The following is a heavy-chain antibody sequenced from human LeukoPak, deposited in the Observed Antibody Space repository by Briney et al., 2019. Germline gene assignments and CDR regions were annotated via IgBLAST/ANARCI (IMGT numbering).Heavy chain of an antibody. CDR1: GFTFSTYG. Sequence: GGSLRLSCAASGFTFSTYGMHWVRQAPGKGLEWVAFIQYDGSNKYYADSVKGRFTISRDNSKNTLYLQMNSLRAEDTAVYHCATYHYYGSGSQLDCWGQGTLVTVSS. J-gene: IGHJ4*02. CDR3: ATYHYYGSGSQLDC. D-gene: IGHD3-10*01. CDR2: IQYDGSNK. V-gene: IGHV3-30*02.